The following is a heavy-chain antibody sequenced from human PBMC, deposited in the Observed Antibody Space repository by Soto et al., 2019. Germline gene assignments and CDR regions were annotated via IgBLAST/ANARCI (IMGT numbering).Heavy chain of an antibody. D-gene: IGHD1-1*01. V-gene: IGHV3-23*01. CDR2: ISGSGGST. Sequence: EVQLLESGGGLVQPGGSLRLSCAASGFTFSSYAMSWVRQAPGKGLEWVSAISGSGGSTYYADSVKGRFTISRDNSKNTLYLQMNSLRAEDTAAYYCAKRWNRYYYYYGMDVWGQGTTVTVSS. CDR1: GFTFSSYA. CDR3: AKRWNRYYYYYGMDV. J-gene: IGHJ6*02.